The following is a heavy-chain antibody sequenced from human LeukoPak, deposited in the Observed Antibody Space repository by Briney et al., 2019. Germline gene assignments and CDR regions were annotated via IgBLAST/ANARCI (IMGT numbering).Heavy chain of an antibody. Sequence: SETLSLTCSVSGGSMSNFYWNWIRKPAGKGLEWIGRIYASGSTNYQSSLKSRVSMSIDTSKKEFSLKLTSVTAADTAIYFCARESISTAANWFDTWGQGTLVTVAP. D-gene: IGHD2-2*01. V-gene: IGHV4-4*07. CDR2: IYASGST. CDR3: ARESISTAANWFDT. CDR1: GGSMSNFY. J-gene: IGHJ5*02.